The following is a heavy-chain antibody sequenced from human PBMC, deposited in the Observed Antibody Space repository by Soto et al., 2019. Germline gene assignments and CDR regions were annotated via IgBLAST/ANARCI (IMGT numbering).Heavy chain of an antibody. CDR1: GGSFSGYY. D-gene: IGHD3-3*01. J-gene: IGHJ5*02. V-gene: IGHV4-34*01. Sequence: SETLSLTCAVYGGSFSGYYWSWIRQPPGKGLEWIGEINHSGSTNYNPSLKSRVTISVDTSKNQFSLKLSSVTAADTAVYYCARGGLDDFWSGYLYYLDPWGLGTLVTVSS. CDR3: ARGGLDDFWSGYLYYLDP. CDR2: INHSGST.